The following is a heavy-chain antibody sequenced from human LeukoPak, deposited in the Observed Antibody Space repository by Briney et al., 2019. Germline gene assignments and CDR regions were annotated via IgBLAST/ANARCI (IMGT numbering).Heavy chain of an antibody. Sequence: GGSLRLSCAASGFTFSSYWMHWVRQAPGKGLVWVSHINGDGSTTSYADSVKGRFTISRDSAKNTVYLQMNSLRAEDTAVYYCAKGGSSSPGSTFDYWGQGTLLTVSS. V-gene: IGHV3-74*01. CDR2: INGDGSTT. D-gene: IGHD6-13*01. J-gene: IGHJ4*02. CDR1: GFTFSSYW. CDR3: AKGGSSSPGSTFDY.